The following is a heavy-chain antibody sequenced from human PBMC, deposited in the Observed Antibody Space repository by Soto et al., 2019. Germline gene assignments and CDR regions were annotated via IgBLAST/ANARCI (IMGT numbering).Heavy chain of an antibody. CDR2: IRSKAYGGTT. Sequence: GGSLGLSCTASGFTFCDYAMSWFRQAPGKGLEWVGFIRSKAYGGTTEYAASVKGRFTISRDDSKSIAYLQMNSLKTEDTAVYYCTRESVGSQRWLQPLIDFDYWGQGTLVIVSS. CDR1: GFTFCDYA. V-gene: IGHV3-49*03. J-gene: IGHJ4*02. CDR3: TRESVGSQRWLQPLIDFDY. D-gene: IGHD5-18*01.